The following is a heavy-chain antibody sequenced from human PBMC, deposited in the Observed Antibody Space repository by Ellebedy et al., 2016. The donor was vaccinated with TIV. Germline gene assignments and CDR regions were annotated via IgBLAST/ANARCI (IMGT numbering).Heavy chain of an antibody. D-gene: IGHD3/OR15-3a*01. CDR2: MNIDGSEI. Sequence: GGSLRLSXAASGFTFTNYFMMWVRQAPGKGLEWVANMNIDGSEINYVHSVKGRFTISRDNAKNSLYLQMNSLTGEDTAVYYCASYIDRTSWTHNFDYWGQGTLVAVSS. V-gene: IGHV3-7*03. CDR1: GFTFTNYF. J-gene: IGHJ4*02. CDR3: ASYIDRTSWTHNFDY.